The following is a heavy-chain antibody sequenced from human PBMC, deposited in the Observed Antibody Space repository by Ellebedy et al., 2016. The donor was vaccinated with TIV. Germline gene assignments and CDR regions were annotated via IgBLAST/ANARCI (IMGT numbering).Heavy chain of an antibody. D-gene: IGHD2-8*02. CDR2: IRSTSSDK. V-gene: IGHV3-11*06. J-gene: IGHJ5*01. CDR3: ARGWSTPDP. Sequence: GESLKISCAASGFTFSDYYMSWLRQAPGKGLAWVSSIRSTSSDKYYAKSVKSGFAISRDNAQNSLFLQMNSLRAEDTAVYYWARGWSTPDPWGQGTLVIVSS. CDR1: GFTFSDYY.